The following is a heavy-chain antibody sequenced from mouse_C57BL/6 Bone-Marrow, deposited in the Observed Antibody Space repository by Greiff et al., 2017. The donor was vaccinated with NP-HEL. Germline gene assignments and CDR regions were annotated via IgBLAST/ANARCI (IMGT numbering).Heavy chain of an antibody. D-gene: IGHD1-1*01. J-gene: IGHJ3*01. V-gene: IGHV6-6*01. Sequence: EVKVEESGGGLVQPGGSMKLTCAASGFTFSDAWMDWVRQSPEKGLEWVAEIRNKANNHATYYAESVKGRFTISRADSKSSVYLQMNSLRAEDTGIYYCTYYYGSREFAYWGQGTLVTVSA. CDR2: IRNKANNHAT. CDR3: TYYYGSREFAY. CDR1: GFTFSDAW.